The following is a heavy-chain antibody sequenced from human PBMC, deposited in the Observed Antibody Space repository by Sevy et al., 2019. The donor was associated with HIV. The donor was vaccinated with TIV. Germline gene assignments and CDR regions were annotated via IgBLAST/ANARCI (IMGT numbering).Heavy chain of an antibody. D-gene: IGHD2-15*01. CDR3: AKDTRYCSGGSCYLEVGAFDI. Sequence: GGSLRLSCAASGFTFDDYTMHWVRQAPGKGLEWVSLISWDGGSTYYADSVKGRFTISRDNSKNSLYLQINSLRTEDTALYYCAKDTRYCSGGSCYLEVGAFDIWGQGTMVTVSS. CDR2: ISWDGGST. V-gene: IGHV3-43*01. CDR1: GFTFDDYT. J-gene: IGHJ3*02.